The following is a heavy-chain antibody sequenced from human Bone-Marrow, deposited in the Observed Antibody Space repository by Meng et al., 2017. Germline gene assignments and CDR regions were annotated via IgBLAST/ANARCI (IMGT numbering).Heavy chain of an antibody. CDR3: ARVPYFSSAGTHGWIDY. CDR2: INPNSGGT. CDR1: GYTFTSYD. Sequence: ASVKVSCKASGYTFTSYDINWVRQATGQGLEWMGWINPNSGGTNYAQKFQGRVTMTRDTSISTAYMELSRLRSDDTAVYYCARVPYFSSAGTHGWIDYWGQGTLVTVSS. V-gene: IGHV1-2*02. D-gene: IGHD6-13*01. J-gene: IGHJ4*02.